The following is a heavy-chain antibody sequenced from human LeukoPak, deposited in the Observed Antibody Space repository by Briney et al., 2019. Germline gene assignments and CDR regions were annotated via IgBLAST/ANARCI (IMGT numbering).Heavy chain of an antibody. D-gene: IGHD1-26*01. CDR2: IWYDGTNK. V-gene: IGHV3-33*08. Sequence: GRSLRLSCAASEFTFSNYGMHWVPQAPGKGLEWVAVIWYDGTNKFYADSVKGRFTISRDNAKNSLYLQMNSLRAEDTAVYYCARDTGDSGSHNWGYYYYYGMDVWGQGTTVTVSS. CDR1: EFTFSNYG. J-gene: IGHJ6*02. CDR3: ARDTGDSGSHNWGYYYYYGMDV.